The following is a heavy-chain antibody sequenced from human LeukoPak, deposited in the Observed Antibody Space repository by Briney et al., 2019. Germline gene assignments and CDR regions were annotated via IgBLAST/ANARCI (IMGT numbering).Heavy chain of an antibody. D-gene: IGHD1-26*01. CDR1: GDGVSSNSAA. V-gene: IGHV6-1*01. CDR3: ARDGGSYRDFDY. CDR2: TYYRSTWYN. Sequence: SQTLSLTCAISGDGVSSNSAAWNWIRQSPSRGLEWLGRTYYRSTWYNDYAASVKSRITINPDTSKNQFSLHLDSVTPEDTAVYYCARDGGSYRDFDYWGQGTLVTVSS. J-gene: IGHJ4*02.